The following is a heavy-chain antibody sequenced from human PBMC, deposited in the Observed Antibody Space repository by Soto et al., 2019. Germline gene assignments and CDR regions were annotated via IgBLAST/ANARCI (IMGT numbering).Heavy chain of an antibody. D-gene: IGHD2-2*01. Sequence: PGGSLRLSCAASGFTFSNYAMTWVRQTPGKGLEWVSEISGSGGTTYSADSVKGRFTFSRDNSKNTLYLQMNSLRAEDTAVYYCAKDLKYCSSSSCYGNDAFDIWGQGTMVTVSS. J-gene: IGHJ3*02. CDR1: GFTFSNYA. V-gene: IGHV3-23*01. CDR3: AKDLKYCSSSSCYGNDAFDI. CDR2: ISGSGGTT.